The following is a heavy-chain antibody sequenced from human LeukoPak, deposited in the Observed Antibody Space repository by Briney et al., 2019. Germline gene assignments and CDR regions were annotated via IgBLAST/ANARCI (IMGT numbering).Heavy chain of an antibody. CDR1: GFTFSSYS. D-gene: IGHD4-17*01. Sequence: GGSLRLSCAASGFTFSSYSMNWVRQAPGKGLEWVSSISSSSSYIYYADSVKGRFTISRDNSKNTLYLQMNSLRAEDTAVYYCAKDGDYEPYNWFDPWGQGTLVTVSS. V-gene: IGHV3-21*04. CDR3: AKDGDYEPYNWFDP. CDR2: ISSSSSYI. J-gene: IGHJ5*02.